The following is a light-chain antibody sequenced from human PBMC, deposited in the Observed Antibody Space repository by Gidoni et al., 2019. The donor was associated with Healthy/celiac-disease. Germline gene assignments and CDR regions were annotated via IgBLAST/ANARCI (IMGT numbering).Light chain of an antibody. J-gene: IGKJ1*01. CDR2: DAS. CDR3: QQYDNWPRT. V-gene: IGKV3-15*01. CDR1: QSVSSN. Sequence: EIVMTQSPATLSVSPGERAPLSCRASQSVSSNLAWYQQKPGQAPRLLIYDASRRATGIPASFSGSGSGTEFTLTISSLQSEDFAVYYCQQYDNWPRTFGQGTKVEIK.